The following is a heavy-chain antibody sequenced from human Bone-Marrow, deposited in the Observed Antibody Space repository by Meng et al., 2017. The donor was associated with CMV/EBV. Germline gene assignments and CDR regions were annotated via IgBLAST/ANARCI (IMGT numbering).Heavy chain of an antibody. V-gene: IGHV4-39*01. Sequence: SETLSLTCTVSGGSVSSGSYYWGWIRQPPGKGLEWIGSIYYSGSTYYNPSLKTRVTISVDTSKNQFSLKLSSVTAADTAVYYCARVGVWGYCSSTSCYPDDYWGQGTLVTVSS. CDR2: IYYSGST. CDR3: ARVGVWGYCSSTSCYPDDY. J-gene: IGHJ4*02. CDR1: GGSVSSGSYY. D-gene: IGHD2-2*01.